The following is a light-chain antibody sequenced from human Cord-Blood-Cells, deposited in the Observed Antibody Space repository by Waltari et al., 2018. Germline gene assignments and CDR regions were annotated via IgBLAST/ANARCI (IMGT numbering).Light chain of an antibody. CDR2: EVS. J-gene: IGLJ3*02. CDR1: SSDVGGFNF. Sequence: QSALTQPASVSGSPGQSIPISCTGTSSDVGGFNFVSGYQQHPGKAPKLIIYEVSKRPSGVSNRFSGSKSGNTASLTISGLQAEDEADYYCSSYTSSSTLVFGGGTKLTVL. CDR3: SSYTSSSTLV. V-gene: IGLV2-14*01.